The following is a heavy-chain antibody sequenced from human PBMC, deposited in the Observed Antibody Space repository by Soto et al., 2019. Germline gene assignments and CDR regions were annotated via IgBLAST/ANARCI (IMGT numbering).Heavy chain of an antibody. V-gene: IGHV1-69*02. D-gene: IGHD3-22*01. CDR2: IIPILGIA. CDR1: GGTFSSYT. CDR3: ARADYYYDSSGYYYFDY. J-gene: IGHJ4*02. Sequence: ASVKVSCKASGGTFSSYTISWVRQAPGQGLEWMGRIIPILGIANYAQKFQGRVTITADKSTSTAYMELSSLRSEDTAVYYCARADYYYDSSGYYYFDYWGQGTLVTVSS.